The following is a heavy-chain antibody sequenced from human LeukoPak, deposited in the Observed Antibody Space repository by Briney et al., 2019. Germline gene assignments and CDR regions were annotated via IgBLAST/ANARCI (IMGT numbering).Heavy chain of an antibody. CDR3: ARVDSSGYLLLPH. CDR1: GGSISSYY. J-gene: IGHJ1*01. D-gene: IGHD3-22*01. V-gene: IGHV4-59*01. CDR2: IYYSGST. Sequence: SETLSLTCTVSGGSISSYYWSWIWQPPGKGLEWIGYIYYSGSTNYNPSLKSRVTISVDTSKNQFSLKLSSVTAADTAVYYCARVDSSGYLLLPHWGQGTLVTVSS.